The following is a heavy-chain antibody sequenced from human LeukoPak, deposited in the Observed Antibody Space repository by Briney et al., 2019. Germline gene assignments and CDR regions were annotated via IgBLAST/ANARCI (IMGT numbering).Heavy chain of an antibody. CDR2: IKQDGSEK. CDR3: ARDPDMVRGVNFDY. CDR1: GFTFSIHW. D-gene: IGHD3-10*01. Sequence: GASLRLSCAASGFTFSIHWMNWVRQAPGKGLEWVANIKQDGSEKYYVDSVKGRFTISRDNAKNSLYLQMNSLRAEDTAVYYCARDPDMVRGVNFDYWGQGTLVTVSS. J-gene: IGHJ4*02. V-gene: IGHV3-7*03.